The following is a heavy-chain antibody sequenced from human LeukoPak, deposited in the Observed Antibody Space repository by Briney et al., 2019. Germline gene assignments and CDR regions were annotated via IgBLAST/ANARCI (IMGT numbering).Heavy chain of an antibody. CDR1: GGSISGYY. CDR3: AGGRPGMGGYYYSGMDV. CDR2: IYYSGST. D-gene: IGHD1-26*01. Sequence: SETLSLTCTVSGGSISGYYWSWIRQPPGKGLEWIGYIYYSGSTNYNPSLKSRVTISVDTSKNQFSLKLSSVTAADTAVYYCAGGRPGMGGYYYSGMDVWGQGTTVTVSS. J-gene: IGHJ6*02. V-gene: IGHV4-59*01.